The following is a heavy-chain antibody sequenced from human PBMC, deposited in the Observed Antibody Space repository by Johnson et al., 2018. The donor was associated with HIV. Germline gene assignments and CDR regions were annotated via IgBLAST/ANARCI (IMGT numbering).Heavy chain of an antibody. CDR2: ISSSGSTI. CDR3: ARDMSLTTVVMDAFDI. D-gene: IGHD4-23*01. Sequence: QVQLVESGGGLVQPGGSLRLSCAASGFTFSDYYMSWIRQAPGKGLEWVSYISSSGSTIYYADSVKGRFTISRDNAKNSLYLQMNSLRAEDTAVYYCARDMSLTTVVMDAFDIWGQGTMVTVSS. J-gene: IGHJ3*02. V-gene: IGHV3-11*04. CDR1: GFTFSDYY.